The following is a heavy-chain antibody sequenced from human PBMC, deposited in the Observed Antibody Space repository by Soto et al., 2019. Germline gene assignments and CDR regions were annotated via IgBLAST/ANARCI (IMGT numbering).Heavy chain of an antibody. J-gene: IGHJ4*02. D-gene: IGHD3-16*01. V-gene: IGHV3-23*01. CDR3: AKAYFVWSSEQPYYFDY. Sequence: EVQLLDSGGGLVQPGGSLRLSCAASGFTFSNYAMTWVRQGPGKGLEWVSGISGSGGRSYYADSVKGRFTISRENSKSTLYLQMNSLRAEDTAVYYCAKAYFVWSSEQPYYFDYWGKGTLVTVSS. CDR1: GFTFSNYA. CDR2: ISGSGGRS.